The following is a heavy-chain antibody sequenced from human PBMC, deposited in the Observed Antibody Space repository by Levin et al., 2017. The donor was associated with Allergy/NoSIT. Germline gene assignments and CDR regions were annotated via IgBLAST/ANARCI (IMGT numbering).Heavy chain of an antibody. V-gene: IGHV1-8*01. J-gene: IGHJ5*02. CDR2: MNPNSGNT. D-gene: IGHD3-3*01. CDR3: ARSPLGTIFGVPPPSWFDP. Sequence: GESLKISCKASGYTFTSYDINWVRQATGQGLEWMGWMNPNSGNTGYAQKFQGRVTMTRNTSISTAYMELSSLRSEDTAVYYCARSPLGTIFGVPPPSWFDPWGQGTLVTVSS. CDR1: GYTFTSYD.